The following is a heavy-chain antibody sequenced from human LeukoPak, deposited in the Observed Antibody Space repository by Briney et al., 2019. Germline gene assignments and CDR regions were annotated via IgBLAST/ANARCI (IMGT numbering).Heavy chain of an antibody. CDR2: ISAYNGNT. J-gene: IGHJ5*02. CDR1: GYTFTSYG. D-gene: IGHD6-13*01. CDR3: ARDSPPYSSPRWFDH. V-gene: IGHV1-18*01. Sequence: ASVTVSCKASGYTFTSYGISWVRQAPGQGLEWMGWISAYNGNTNYAQKLQGRVTMTTDTSTSTAYMELRSLRSDDTAVYYCARDSPPYSSPRWFDHWGQGTLVTVSS.